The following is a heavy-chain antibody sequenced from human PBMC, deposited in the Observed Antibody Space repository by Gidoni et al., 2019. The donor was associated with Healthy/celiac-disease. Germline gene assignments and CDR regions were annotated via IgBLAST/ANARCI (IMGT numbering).Heavy chain of an antibody. CDR3: ARETGTMIVVVITGYFDL. Sequence: QVQLVQSGAEVTKPGSSVKVSCKASGGTFSSYAISWVRQAPGQGLEWMGRIIPILGLANYAQKLQGRVTITADKSTGTAYMELSSLRSEDTAVYYCARETGTMIVVVITGYFDLWGRGTLVTVSS. J-gene: IGHJ2*01. CDR2: IIPILGLA. V-gene: IGHV1-69*04. D-gene: IGHD3-22*01. CDR1: GGTFSSYA.